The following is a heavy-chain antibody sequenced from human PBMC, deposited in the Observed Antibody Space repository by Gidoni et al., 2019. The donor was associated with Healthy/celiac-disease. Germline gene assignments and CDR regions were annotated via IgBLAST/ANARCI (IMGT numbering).Heavy chain of an antibody. V-gene: IGHV4-59*01. D-gene: IGHD3-9*01. CDR3: ASFGGDDILTGYSPFDY. CDR1: GGSISSYY. Sequence: QVQLQESGPGLVKPSETLSLTCTVSGGSISSYYWSWIRQPPGKGLEWIGYIYYSGSTNYNPSLKSRVTISVDTSKNQFSLKLSSVTAADTAVYYCASFGGDDILTGYSPFDYWGQGTLVTVSS. CDR2: IYYSGST. J-gene: IGHJ4*02.